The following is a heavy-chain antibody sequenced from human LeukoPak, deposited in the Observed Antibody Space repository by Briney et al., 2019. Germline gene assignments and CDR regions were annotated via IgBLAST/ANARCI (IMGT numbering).Heavy chain of an antibody. CDR2: IYYSWST. V-gene: IGHV4-30-4*01. CDR1: GGSISSGDYY. J-gene: IGHJ5*02. Sequence: SQTLSLTCTVSGGSISSGDYYCSWIRQPPGKGLEWIGYIYYSWSTYYNPSLKSQVTISVDTSKNQFSLKLSSVTAADTAVYYCARDRLGYCSGGSCQMAWGQGTLVTVSS. CDR3: ARDRLGYCSGGSCQMA. D-gene: IGHD2-15*01.